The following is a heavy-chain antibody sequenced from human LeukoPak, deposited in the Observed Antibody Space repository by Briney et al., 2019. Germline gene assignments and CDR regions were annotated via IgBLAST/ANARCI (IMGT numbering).Heavy chain of an antibody. D-gene: IGHD3-9*01. CDR3: SESRRSFDWFDP. CDR1: GGSLSSSSYY. Sequence: PSETLSLTCTVSGGSLSSSSYYWGWIRQPPGKGRQWIGSIYYSGSTYYNPSLKSRVTISVGTSKNQFSLKLRSVTAADTAVYYCSESRRSFDWFDPWGQGNLVTVSS. V-gene: IGHV4-39*01. J-gene: IGHJ5*02. CDR2: IYYSGST.